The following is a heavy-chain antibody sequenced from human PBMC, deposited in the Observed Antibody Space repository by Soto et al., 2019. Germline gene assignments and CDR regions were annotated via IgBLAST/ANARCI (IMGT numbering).Heavy chain of an antibody. CDR3: ARVNYYDSSGYPYFDY. V-gene: IGHV4-4*07. CDR1: GGSISSYY. J-gene: IGHJ4*02. D-gene: IGHD3-22*01. CDR2: IYTSGST. Sequence: SETLSLTCTVSGGSISSYYWSWIRQPAGKGLEWIGRIYTSGSTNYNPSLKSRVTMSVDTSKNQFSLKLSSVTAADTAVYYCARVNYYDSSGYPYFDYWGQGTLVTSPQ.